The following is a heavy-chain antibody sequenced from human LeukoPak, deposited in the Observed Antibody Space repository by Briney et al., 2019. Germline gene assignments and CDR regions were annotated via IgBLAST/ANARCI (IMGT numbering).Heavy chain of an antibody. J-gene: IGHJ4*02. CDR2: IKTNSERGAT. Sequence: KAGGSLRLSCAASGFTFTNAWRIWVRQAPGKGLELVGLIKTNSERGATDLAAPVKGRFTISRDDSQNTVYLQLSSLKTKDTAVYYCTTDAYFDGGCSGGSCRFRFWGQGTLVTVSS. CDR3: TTDAYFDGGCSGGSCRFRF. CDR1: GFTFTNAW. D-gene: IGHD2-15*01. V-gene: IGHV3-15*01.